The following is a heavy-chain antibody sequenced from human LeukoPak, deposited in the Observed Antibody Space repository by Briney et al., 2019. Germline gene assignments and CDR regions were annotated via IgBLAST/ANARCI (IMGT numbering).Heavy chain of an antibody. CDR2: MNPNSGNT. V-gene: IGHV1-8*02. CDR1: GYTFTSYY. CDR3: ARDSSGWYTFDP. J-gene: IGHJ5*02. Sequence: ASVKVSCKASGYTFTSYYMHWVRQATGQGLEWMGWMNPNSGNTGYAKKFQGRVTMTRNTSISPAYMELSRLRSDDTAVYYCARDSSGWYTFDPWGQGTLVTVSS. D-gene: IGHD6-19*01.